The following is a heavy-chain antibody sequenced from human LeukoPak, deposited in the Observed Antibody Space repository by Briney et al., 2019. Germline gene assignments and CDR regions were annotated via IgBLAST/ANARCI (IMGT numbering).Heavy chain of an antibody. CDR3: ARDSADDSLNALDI. D-gene: IGHD2-21*02. J-gene: IGHJ3*02. CDR1: GYTFTGFY. V-gene: IGHV1-2*02. Sequence: ASVKVSCKASGYTFTGFYIHWVRQAPGQGLQWMGWINTNSGGTSYAQQFQGRVTMTTDTSISTAYMDLSSLGSDDTAVYYCARDSADDSLNALDIWGQGTMVTVSS. CDR2: INTNSGGT.